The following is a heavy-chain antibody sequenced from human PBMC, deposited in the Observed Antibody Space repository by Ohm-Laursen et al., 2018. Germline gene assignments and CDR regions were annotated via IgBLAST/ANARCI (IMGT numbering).Heavy chain of an antibody. CDR3: ASEAFGGYYDFWSGYFRGY. V-gene: IGHV4-39*01. Sequence: SETLSLTCSVSGGSISSSSYYWGWIRQPPGKGLEWIGSIYYSGSTYYNPSLKSRVTISVDTSKNQFSLKLSSVTAADTAVYYCASEAFGGYYDFWSGYFRGYWGQGTLVTVSS. D-gene: IGHD3-3*01. J-gene: IGHJ4*02. CDR1: GGSISSSSYY. CDR2: IYYSGST.